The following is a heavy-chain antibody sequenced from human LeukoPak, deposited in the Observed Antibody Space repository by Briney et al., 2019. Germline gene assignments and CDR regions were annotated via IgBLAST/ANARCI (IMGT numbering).Heavy chain of an antibody. Sequence: ASVKVSCKPSGYIFSNYYTHWVRQAPVQGLEWMGMLNPSDDTTTYAQKFQGRITLTRDTSTSTVYMELSSLRSEETAVYYCARAPLGPFWYFDLWGRGTLVTVSS. CDR1: GYIFSNYY. CDR3: ARAPLGPFWYFDL. CDR2: LNPSDDTT. J-gene: IGHJ2*01. D-gene: IGHD3-16*01. V-gene: IGHV1-46*01.